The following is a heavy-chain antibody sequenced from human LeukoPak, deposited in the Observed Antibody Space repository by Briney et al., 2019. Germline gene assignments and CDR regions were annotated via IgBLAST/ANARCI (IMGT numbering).Heavy chain of an antibody. CDR1: GFTFSSYG. J-gene: IGHJ3*02. CDR2: ISGSGGST. D-gene: IGHD2-2*01. CDR3: AKVLLPRQLLLGGGTFDI. Sequence: PGGSLRLSCAASGFTFSSYGMSWVRQAPGKGLEWVSAISGSGGSTYYADSVKGRFTISRDNSKNTLYLQMNSLRAEDTAVYYCAKVLLPRQLLLGGGTFDIWGEGTMDTVSS. V-gene: IGHV3-23*01.